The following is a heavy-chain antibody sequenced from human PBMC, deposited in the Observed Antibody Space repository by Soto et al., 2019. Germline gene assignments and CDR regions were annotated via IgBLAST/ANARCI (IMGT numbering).Heavy chain of an antibody. D-gene: IGHD4-17*01. V-gene: IGHV4-59*01. Sequence: SETLSLTCTVSGGSISSYYWSWIRQPPGKGLEWIGYIYYSGSTNYNPSLKSRVTMSLDTSKNQFSLKLSSVTPADTAVYYCARRYGPSFDYWGRGTLVTVSS. CDR3: ARRYGPSFDY. CDR2: IYYSGST. J-gene: IGHJ4*02. CDR1: GGSISSYY.